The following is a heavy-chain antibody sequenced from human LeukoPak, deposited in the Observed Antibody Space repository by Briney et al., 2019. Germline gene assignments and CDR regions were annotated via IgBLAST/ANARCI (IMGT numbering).Heavy chain of an antibody. Sequence: GGSLRLSCAASGFTFDDYAMHWVRQAPGKGLEWVSGISWNSGTIGYADSVKGRFTISRDNAKNSLYLQMNSLRAEDTAVYYCARDDFWSGYYNWFDPWGQGTLVAVSS. J-gene: IGHJ5*02. D-gene: IGHD3-3*01. CDR1: GFTFDDYA. V-gene: IGHV3-9*01. CDR2: ISWNSGTI. CDR3: ARDDFWSGYYNWFDP.